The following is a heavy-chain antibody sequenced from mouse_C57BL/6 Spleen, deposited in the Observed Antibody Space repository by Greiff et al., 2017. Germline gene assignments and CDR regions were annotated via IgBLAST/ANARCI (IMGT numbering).Heavy chain of an antibody. V-gene: IGHV5-6*01. CDR3: ARQGYYGSSDGYFDV. CDR2: ISSGGSYT. J-gene: IGHJ1*03. Sequence: EVQLVESGGDLVKPGGSLKLSCAASGFTFSSYGMSWVRQTPDKRLEWVATISSGGSYTYYPDSVKGRFTISRDNAKNTLYLQMRSLKSEDTAMYYCARQGYYGSSDGYFDVWGTGTTVTVSS. CDR1: GFTFSSYG. D-gene: IGHD1-1*01.